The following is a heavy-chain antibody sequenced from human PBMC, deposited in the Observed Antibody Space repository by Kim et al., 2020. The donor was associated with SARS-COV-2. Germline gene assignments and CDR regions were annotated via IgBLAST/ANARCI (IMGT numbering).Heavy chain of an antibody. CDR1: GFTFSNYA. D-gene: IGHD6-13*01. CDR3: ANSVIGSSSWYKPFDY. Sequence: GWSLRLSCASSGFTFSNYAMNFVRQAPVKWPEWIAGIRYSGCTTYYADSLEGRFTISRDNSKNTLYLQMNSLRAEDTSVYYCANSVIGSSSWYKPFDYWGQGPLCNVSS. J-gene: IGHJ4*02. CDR2: IRYSGCTT. V-gene: IGHV3-23*01.